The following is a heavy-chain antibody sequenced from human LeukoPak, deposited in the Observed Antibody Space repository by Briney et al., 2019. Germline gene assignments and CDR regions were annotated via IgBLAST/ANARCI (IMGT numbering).Heavy chain of an antibody. V-gene: IGHV3-23*01. D-gene: IGHD4-17*01. CDR1: GFTFSSYA. CDR3: AKVGSSGTTVTTPLNYYYYYGMDV. CDR2: ISGSGGST. J-gene: IGHJ6*02. Sequence: QTGGSLRLSCAASGFTFSSYAMSWVRQAPGKGLEWVSAISGSGGSTYYADSVKGRFTISRDNSKNTLYLQMNSLRAEDTAVYYCAKVGSSGTTVTTPLNYYYYYGMDVWGQGTTVTVSS.